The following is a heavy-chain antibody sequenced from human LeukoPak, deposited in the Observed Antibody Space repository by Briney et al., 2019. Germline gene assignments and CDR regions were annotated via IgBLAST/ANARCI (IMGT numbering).Heavy chain of an antibody. CDR3: ARRSDSSGYYGAFDI. V-gene: IGHV4-39*01. Sequence: PSETLSLTCTVSGGSISSSSYYWGWIRQPPGKGLEWIGSIYYGGSTYYNPSLKSRVTISVDTSKNQFSLKLSSVTAADTAVYYCARRSDSSGYYGAFDIWGQGTMVTVSS. D-gene: IGHD3-22*01. CDR1: GGSISSSSYY. J-gene: IGHJ3*02. CDR2: IYYGGST.